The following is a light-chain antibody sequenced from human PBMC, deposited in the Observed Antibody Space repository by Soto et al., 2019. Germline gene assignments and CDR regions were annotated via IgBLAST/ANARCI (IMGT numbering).Light chain of an antibody. CDR1: HSVHYNSNNMYH. CDR3: QHHHSVPGYG. J-gene: IGKJ2*03. Sequence: DIVMTQSPDSLTVSLGERASINCKSSHSVHYNSNNMYHLTWYQQRPGQPPKVLIYWASTRESGVPDRFSGSGSETDFTLTITNLQPEDAAIYYCQHHHSVPGYGFAQGTRLEIK. CDR2: WAS. V-gene: IGKV4-1*01.